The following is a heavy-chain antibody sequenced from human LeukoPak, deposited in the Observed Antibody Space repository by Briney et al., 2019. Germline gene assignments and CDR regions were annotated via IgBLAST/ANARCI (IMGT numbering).Heavy chain of an antibody. V-gene: IGHV4-59*01. CDR3: ARYGGPSYIDY. D-gene: IGHD4/OR15-4a*01. J-gene: IGHJ4*02. CDR1: GGSISSYY. Sequence: SETLSLTCTVSGGSISSYYWSWIRQPPGKGLEWIGYIYYGGSTNYNPTLKSRVTISVDTSKNQFSLKLSSVTAADTAVYYCARYGGPSYIDYWGQGTLVTVSS. CDR2: IYYGGST.